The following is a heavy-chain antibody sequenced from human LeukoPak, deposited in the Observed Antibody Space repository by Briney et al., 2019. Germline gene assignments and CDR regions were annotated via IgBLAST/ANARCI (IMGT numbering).Heavy chain of an antibody. CDR1: GFTFDDYA. Sequence: GGSLRLSCAASGFTFDDYAMSWFRQAPGKGLEWVGFIRGKPYGETTEYAASVQGRFTISRDDSESTTYLQLNSLKTEDTAVYYCTRGSDTIFGVARDGFDSWGQGTLVTVSP. V-gene: IGHV3-49*03. J-gene: IGHJ4*02. CDR2: IRGKPYGETT. D-gene: IGHD3-3*01. CDR3: TRGSDTIFGVARDGFDS.